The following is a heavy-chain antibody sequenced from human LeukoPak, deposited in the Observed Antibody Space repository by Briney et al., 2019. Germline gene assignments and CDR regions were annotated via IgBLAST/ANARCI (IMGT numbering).Heavy chain of an antibody. Sequence: GGSLRLSCAASGFTVSSNYMSWVRQAPGKGLEWVSVIYSGGSTYYADSVKGRFTISRDNSKNTLYLQMNSLRAEDTAVYYCARAPSYDSSGYYYKTYWYFDLWGRGTLVTVSS. J-gene: IGHJ2*01. CDR3: ARAPSYDSSGYYYKTYWYFDL. CDR2: IYSGGST. D-gene: IGHD3-22*01. CDR1: GFTVSSNY. V-gene: IGHV3-53*01.